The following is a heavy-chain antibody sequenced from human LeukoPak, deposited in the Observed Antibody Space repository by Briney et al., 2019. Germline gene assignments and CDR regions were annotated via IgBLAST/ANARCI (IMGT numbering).Heavy chain of an antibody. J-gene: IGHJ4*02. CDR1: GASISSYY. CDR3: ARSQASGTYSGGY. D-gene: IGHD3-10*01. CDR2: IYNGGST. V-gene: IGHV4-59*08. Sequence: PSETLSLTCSVSGASISSYYWSWIRQPPGKGLEWIGYIYNGGSTYHNPSLKSRVTISMDTSKNQFYLKLTSVTAADTAVYYCARSQASGTYSGGYWGPGTLVTVSS.